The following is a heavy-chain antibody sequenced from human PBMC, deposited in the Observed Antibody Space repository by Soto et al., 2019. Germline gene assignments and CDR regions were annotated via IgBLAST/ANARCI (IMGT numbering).Heavy chain of an antibody. J-gene: IGHJ4*02. Sequence: EVPLVESGGGLVQPGGSLSLSCAASGFTFSSYWMHWVRQAPGKGLVWVSRINNDGRRTSYADSVKGRFTISRDNAKNTLYLQMNSLRAEDTAVYYCARDVQLQSFDYWGQGILVTVSS. CDR1: GFTFSSYW. CDR3: ARDVQLQSFDY. CDR2: INNDGRRT. V-gene: IGHV3-74*01. D-gene: IGHD5-18*01.